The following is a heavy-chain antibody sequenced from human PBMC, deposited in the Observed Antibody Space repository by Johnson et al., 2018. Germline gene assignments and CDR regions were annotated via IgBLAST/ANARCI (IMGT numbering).Heavy chain of an antibody. CDR3: ATLFSSGSVCSSTSCYEFDY. CDR1: GFSFSSHG. V-gene: IGHV3-30*03. J-gene: IGHJ4*02. Sequence: VQLLESGGGVVQPGRSLRLSCAASGFSFSSHGMHWVRQAPGKGLEWVAVISYDGSNKYYADSVKGRFTISRDNSKNTLYLQMNSLRAEDTAVYYCATLFSSGSVCSSTSCYEFDYWGQGTLVTVSS. CDR2: ISYDGSNK. D-gene: IGHD2-2*01.